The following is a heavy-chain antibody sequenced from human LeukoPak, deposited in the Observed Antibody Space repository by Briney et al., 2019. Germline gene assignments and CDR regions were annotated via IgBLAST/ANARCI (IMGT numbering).Heavy chain of an antibody. Sequence: SETLSLTCTVSGGSISSSSYYWGWLRQPPGTGLEWIGSIYYSGSTYYNPSLKSRVTISVDTSKNQFSLKLSSVTAADTAVYYCARDHYDFWSGYQLPYYYYMDVWGKGTTVTVSS. D-gene: IGHD3-3*01. J-gene: IGHJ6*03. CDR1: GGSISSSSYY. CDR3: ARDHYDFWSGYQLPYYYYMDV. V-gene: IGHV4-39*07. CDR2: IYYSGST.